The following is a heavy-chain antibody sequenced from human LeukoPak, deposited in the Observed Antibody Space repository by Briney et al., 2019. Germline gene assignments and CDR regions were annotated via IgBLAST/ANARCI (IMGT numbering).Heavy chain of an antibody. CDR3: TRGPRFGFPGY. CDR1: GGSFSGYY. Sequence: PSETLSLTCAVYGGSFSGYYWNWIRQPPGKGLEWIGEIIQSGNTYYNPSLKSRVTVSLDTSKNQFSLKLSSVTAADTAVYYCTRGPRFGFPGYRGQGTLVTVSS. CDR2: IIQSGNT. V-gene: IGHV4-34*01. D-gene: IGHD3-10*01. J-gene: IGHJ4*02.